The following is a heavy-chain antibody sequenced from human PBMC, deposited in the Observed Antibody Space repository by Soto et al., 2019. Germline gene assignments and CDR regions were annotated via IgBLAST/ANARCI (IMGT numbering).Heavy chain of an antibody. CDR2: IYYSGST. CDR3: ARFNWYFDL. J-gene: IGHJ2*01. V-gene: IGHV4-59*08. Sequence: SETLSLACTVSGGSISSYYWSWIRQPPGKGLEWIGYIYYSGSTNYNPSLKSRVTISVDTPKNQFSLKLSSVTPADTAVYYCARFNWYFDLWGRGTLVTVSS. CDR1: GGSISSYY.